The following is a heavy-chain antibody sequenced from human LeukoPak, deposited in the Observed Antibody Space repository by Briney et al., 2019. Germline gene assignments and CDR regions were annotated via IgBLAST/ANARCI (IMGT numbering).Heavy chain of an antibody. CDR3: AKSIKGVAVAGDFDY. V-gene: IGHV3-30*18. CDR1: GFTFSSYG. D-gene: IGHD6-19*01. CDR2: ISYGGSNK. Sequence: GGSLRLSCAASGFTFSSYGMHWVRQAPGKGLEWVAVISYGGSNKYYADSVKGRFTISRDNSKNTLYLQMNSLRAEDTAVYYCAKSIKGVAVAGDFDYWGQGTLVTVSS. J-gene: IGHJ4*02.